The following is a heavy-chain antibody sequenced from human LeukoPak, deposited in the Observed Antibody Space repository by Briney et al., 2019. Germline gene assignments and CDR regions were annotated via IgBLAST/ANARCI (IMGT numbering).Heavy chain of an antibody. CDR1: GYSFSSYW. D-gene: IGHD5-24*01. Sequence: GESLKISCKASGYSFSSYWIGWVRQMPGKGLEGMAIINPGDYDARYSPSFQGQVTVSADRSISTAYMQWSTLKASDTATYYCTKAPTSSLSFFDFWGQGTLVTVSS. V-gene: IGHV5-51*01. J-gene: IGHJ4*02. CDR3: TKAPTSSLSFFDF. CDR2: INPGDYDA.